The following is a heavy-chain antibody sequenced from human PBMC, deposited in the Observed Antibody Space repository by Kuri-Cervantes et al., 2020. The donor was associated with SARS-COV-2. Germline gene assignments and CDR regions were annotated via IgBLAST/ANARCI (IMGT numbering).Heavy chain of an antibody. CDR2: IYYSGST. V-gene: IGHV4-39*07. D-gene: IGHD2-8*01. CDR3: ARGRGGYGLMVYAIHYFDY. J-gene: IGHJ4*02. CDR1: GGSISSSSYY. Sequence: GSLRLSCTVSGGSISSSSYYWGWIRQPPGKGLEWIGSIYYSGSTYYNPSLKSRVTISVDTSKNQFSLKLSSVTAADTAVYYCARGRGGYGLMVYAIHYFDYWGQGTLVTVSS.